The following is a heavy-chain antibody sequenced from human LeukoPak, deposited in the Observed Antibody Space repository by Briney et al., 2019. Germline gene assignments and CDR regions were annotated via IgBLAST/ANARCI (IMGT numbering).Heavy chain of an antibody. D-gene: IGHD3-10*01. Sequence: ASVKVSFKASGYTFTGYSMHWVRQAPGQGLEWMGWINPNSGGTNYAQKFLGRVTMTRDTSISTAYMELSRLRSDDTAVYYCAREGSIYYYGSGSHFDYWGQGTLVTVSS. CDR3: AREGSIYYYGSGSHFDY. CDR1: GYTFTGYS. V-gene: IGHV1-2*02. CDR2: INPNSGGT. J-gene: IGHJ4*02.